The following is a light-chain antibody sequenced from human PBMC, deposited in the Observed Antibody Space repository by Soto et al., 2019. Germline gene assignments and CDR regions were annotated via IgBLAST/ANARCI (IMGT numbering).Light chain of an antibody. J-gene: IGKJ1*01. CDR1: QSIKNY. CDR2: AAS. Sequence: DIQITHSASSLSSSLVDRVTITCRASQSIKNYLNWYQQKPGKAPKLLIYAASSLQSGVPSRFSGSGSGTDFTLTISRLETEDFAVYYCQQYGSSGTFGQGTKVDIK. V-gene: IGKV1-39*01. CDR3: QQYGSSGT.